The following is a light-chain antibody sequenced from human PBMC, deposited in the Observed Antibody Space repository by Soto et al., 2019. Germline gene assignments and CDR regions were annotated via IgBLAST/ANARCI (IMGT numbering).Light chain of an antibody. CDR2: EVT. CDR1: SSDVGGYNA. CDR3: NSFRVSHLYV. J-gene: IGLJ1*01. V-gene: IGLV2-14*01. Sequence: QSVLTQPASVSGSPGQTITISCTGTSSDVGGYNAVSWYQHHPGKAPKLIIYEVTHRPSGVSDRFSASKSGNTASLTISGLQADDEADYYCNSFRVSHLYVFGTGTKVTAL.